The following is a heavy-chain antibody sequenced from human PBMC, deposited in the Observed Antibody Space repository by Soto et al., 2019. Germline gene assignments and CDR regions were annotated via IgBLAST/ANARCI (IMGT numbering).Heavy chain of an antibody. CDR1: GGSISSGGYY. J-gene: IGHJ3*02. D-gene: IGHD5-12*01. Sequence: PSETLSLTCTVSGGSISSGGYYWSLIRQQPGKGLEWIGYIYYSGSTYYNPSLKSRVTISVDTSKNQFSLELSSVTAADTAVYYCASGSSDAFDIWGQGTMVTVSS. V-gene: IGHV4-31*03. CDR2: IYYSGST. CDR3: ASGSSDAFDI.